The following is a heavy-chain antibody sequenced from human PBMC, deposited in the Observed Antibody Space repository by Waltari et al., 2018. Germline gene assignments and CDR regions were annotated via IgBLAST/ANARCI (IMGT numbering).Heavy chain of an antibody. CDR3: TRQVLGYCTSAACRRLES. V-gene: IGHV4-38-2*01. Sequence: QVQLQESGPGLLRASETLSLTCDVSNYAINSGFYWGWVRQPPGKGLEWIATIYHEGTTFYIPSLKSRVTASMATSKNQFSLPLRSVTAADTAVYYCTRQVLGYCTSAACRRLESWGQGILVTVSS. J-gene: IGHJ4*02. D-gene: IGHD2-2*03. CDR1: NYAINSGFY. CDR2: IYHEGTT.